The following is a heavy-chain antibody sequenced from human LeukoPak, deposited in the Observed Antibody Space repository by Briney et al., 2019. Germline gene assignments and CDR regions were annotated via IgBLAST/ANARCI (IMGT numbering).Heavy chain of an antibody. CDR3: TTDLGTYYHGSERLIPIDY. CDR2: IKSKTDGETT. J-gene: IGHJ4*02. CDR1: GFTFTNAW. D-gene: IGHD3-10*01. Sequence: GGSLRLSCADSGFTFTNAWMSWVRQAPGKGLEWIGRIKSKTDGETTNYAEPVRGRFTISRDDSKSAVYLQMNSLKIEDTAVYYCTTDLGTYYHGSERLIPIDYWGQGTLVTVSS. V-gene: IGHV3-15*01.